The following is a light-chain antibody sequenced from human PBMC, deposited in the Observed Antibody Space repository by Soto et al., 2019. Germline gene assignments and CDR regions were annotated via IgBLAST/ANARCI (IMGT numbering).Light chain of an antibody. J-gene: IGKJ4*01. CDR1: QNISNY. Sequence: VVLIQSAATLSASPGQRATLSCRASQNISNYLIWYQQKTGQAPRLLIYDVSNRATDIPARFSGSGYGTDFNLTISSLQTEDVATYYCQKYNGVPLTFGGGTKVDIK. V-gene: IGKV3-11*01. CDR2: DVS. CDR3: QKYNGVPLT.